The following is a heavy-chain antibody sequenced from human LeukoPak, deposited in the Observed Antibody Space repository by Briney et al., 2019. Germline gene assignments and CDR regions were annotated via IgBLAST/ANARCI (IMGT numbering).Heavy chain of an antibody. CDR3: AKTGLMRYYYDSSGYSHFDY. V-gene: IGHV3-30*18. CDR1: GFTFSSYG. J-gene: IGHJ4*02. D-gene: IGHD3-22*01. Sequence: GRSLRLSCAASGFTFSSYGMHWVRQAPRKGLEWVAVISYDGSNKYYADSVKGRFTISRDNSKNTLYLQMNSLRAEDTAVYYCAKTGLMRYYYDSSGYSHFDYWGQGTLVTVSS. CDR2: ISYDGSNK.